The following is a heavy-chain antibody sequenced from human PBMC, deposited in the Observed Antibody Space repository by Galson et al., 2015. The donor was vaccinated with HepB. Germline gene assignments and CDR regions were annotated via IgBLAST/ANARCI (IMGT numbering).Heavy chain of an antibody. J-gene: IGHJ6*02. CDR1: GFTFNSYA. CDR3: GKDPVRASYRPYGMDV. V-gene: IGHV3-23*01. CDR2: ISGRGDNT. Sequence: LRLSCAASGFTFNSYAMSWVRQAPGKGLEWVSSISGRGDNTYYADSVKGRFTISRDHSKKMVFLQMNNLRAEDTALDYCGKDPVRASYRPYGMDVWGQGTTVTVSS. D-gene: IGHD5-18*01.